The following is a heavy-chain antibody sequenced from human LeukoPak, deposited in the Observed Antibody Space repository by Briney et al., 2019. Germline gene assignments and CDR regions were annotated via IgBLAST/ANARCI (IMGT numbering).Heavy chain of an antibody. CDR3: ARQGAKGSSWYFDS. CDR2: IYYSGST. D-gene: IGHD6-6*01. Sequence: SSETLSLTCTVYGGSISSYYWSWIRQPPGKGLEWIGYIYYSGSTNYNPSLKSRVTISVDTSKNQFSLNLNSVTAADTAVYYCARQGAKGSSWYFDSWGQGTLVTVSS. CDR1: GGSISSYY. J-gene: IGHJ4*02. V-gene: IGHV4-59*08.